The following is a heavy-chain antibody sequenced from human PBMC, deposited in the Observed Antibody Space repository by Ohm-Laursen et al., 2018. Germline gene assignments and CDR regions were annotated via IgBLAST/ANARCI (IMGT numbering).Heavy chain of an antibody. D-gene: IGHD2-2*01. V-gene: IGHV3-48*01. CDR1: GFTFSSYS. J-gene: IGHJ4*02. CDR3: ARDGVVVVPAAFYFDY. CDR2: ISTSSSTI. Sequence: SLRLSCAASGFTFSSYSMNWVRQAPGKGLEWVSYISTSSSTIYYADSVKGRFTISRDNAKNSLYLQMSSLRAEDTAVYYCARDGVVVVPAAFYFDYWGQGALVTVSS.